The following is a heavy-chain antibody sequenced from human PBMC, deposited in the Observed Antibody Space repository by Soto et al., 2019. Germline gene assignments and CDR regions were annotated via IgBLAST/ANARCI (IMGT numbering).Heavy chain of an antibody. CDR1: GFTFNIYA. Sequence: GGSLRLSCAASGFTFNIYAMTWVRQAPGKGLEWVSTTGATGRTTYYSDSVKGRFTVSRDNPKNTLDPQMSNLRAEDTAVYYCATVHNTSRSFDYWGQGTLVTVSS. V-gene: IGHV3-23*01. D-gene: IGHD1-20*01. CDR3: ATVHNTSRSFDY. CDR2: TGATGRTT. J-gene: IGHJ4*02.